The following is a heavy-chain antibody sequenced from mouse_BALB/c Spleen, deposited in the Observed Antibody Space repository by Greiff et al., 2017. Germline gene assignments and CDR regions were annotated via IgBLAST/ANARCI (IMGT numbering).Heavy chain of an antibody. CDR1: GFTFSSYG. V-gene: IGHV5-6*01. CDR2: ISSGGSYT. CDR3: ARHGTGTLLWFAY. D-gene: IGHD4-1*01. Sequence: EVHLVESGGDLVKPGGSLKLSCAASGFTFSSYGMSWVRQTPDKRLEWVATISSGGSYTYYPDSVKGRFTISRDNAKNTLYLQMSSLKSEDTAMYYCARHGTGTLLWFAYWGQGTLVTVSA. J-gene: IGHJ3*01.